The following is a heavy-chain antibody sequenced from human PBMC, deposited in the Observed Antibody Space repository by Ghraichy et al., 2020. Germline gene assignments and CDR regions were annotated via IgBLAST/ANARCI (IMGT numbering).Heavy chain of an antibody. J-gene: IGHJ3*02. CDR1: GYTFTSYY. CDR3: ARARTTYYDSSGYRGHDAFDI. CDR2: INPSGGST. D-gene: IGHD3-22*01. Sequence: ASVKVSCKASGYTFTSYYMHWVRQAPGQGLEWMGIINPSGGSTSYAQKFQGRVTMTRDTSTSTVYMELSSLRSEDTAVYYCARARTTYYDSSGYRGHDAFDIWGQGTMVTVSS. V-gene: IGHV1-46*01.